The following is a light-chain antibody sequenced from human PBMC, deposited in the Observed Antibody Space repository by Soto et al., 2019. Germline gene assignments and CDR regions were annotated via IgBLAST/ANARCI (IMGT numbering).Light chain of an antibody. V-gene: IGKV3-20*01. J-gene: IGKJ4*01. Sequence: EIVLTQSPGTLSLSPGERATLSCRASQSVSSSYLAWYQQKPGQAPRLLIYGASSRATGIPDRFSGSGSGTDFTLTISRLEPEDFAVYYCQQYASSPRNFGGGTK. CDR2: GAS. CDR3: QQYASSPRN. CDR1: QSVSSSY.